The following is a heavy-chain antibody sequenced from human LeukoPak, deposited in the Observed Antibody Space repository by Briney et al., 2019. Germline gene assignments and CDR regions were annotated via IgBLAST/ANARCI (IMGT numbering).Heavy chain of an antibody. V-gene: IGHV4-59*01. CDR3: ASHYYDSSGYPYYFDY. J-gene: IGHJ4*02. D-gene: IGHD3-22*01. Sequence: SETLSLTCTVSGGSISSYYWSWIRQPPGKGLEWIGYIYYSGSTNYNPSLKSRVTISVDTSKNQFPLKLSSVTAADTAVYYCASHYYDSSGYPYYFDYWGQGTLVTVSS. CDR1: GGSISSYY. CDR2: IYYSGST.